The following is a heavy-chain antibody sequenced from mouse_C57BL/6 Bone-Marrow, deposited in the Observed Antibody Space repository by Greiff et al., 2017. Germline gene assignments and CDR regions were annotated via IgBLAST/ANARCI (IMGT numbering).Heavy chain of an antibody. Sequence: EVQLKESGAELVRPGASVKLSCTASGFNIKDDYMHWVKQRPEQGLEWIGWIDPENGDTEYASKFQGKATITADTSSNTAYLQLSSLTSEDTAVYYCTSIYYDYDYAMDYWGQGTSVTVSS. D-gene: IGHD2-4*01. CDR2: IDPENGDT. CDR1: GFNIKDDY. V-gene: IGHV14-4*01. CDR3: TSIYYDYDYAMDY. J-gene: IGHJ4*01.